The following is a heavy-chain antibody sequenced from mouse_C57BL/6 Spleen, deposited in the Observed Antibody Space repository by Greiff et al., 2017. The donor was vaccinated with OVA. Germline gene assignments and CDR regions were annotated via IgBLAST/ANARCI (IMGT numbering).Heavy chain of an antibody. D-gene: IGHD4-1*01. V-gene: IGHV1-69*01. CDR2: IDPSDSYT. J-gene: IGHJ2*01. CDR3: ARRGDWEGYFDY. Sequence: QVQLQQPGAELVMPGASVKLSCKASGYTFTSYWMHWVKQRPGQGLEWIGEIDPSDSYTNYNQKFKGKSTLTVDKSSSTAYMQLSSLTSEDSAVYYCARRGDWEGYFDYWGKGTTLTVSS. CDR1: GYTFTSYW.